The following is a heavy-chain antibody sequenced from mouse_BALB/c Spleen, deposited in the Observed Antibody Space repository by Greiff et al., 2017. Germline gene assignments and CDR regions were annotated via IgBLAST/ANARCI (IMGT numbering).Heavy chain of an antibody. D-gene: IGHD2-2*01. CDR3: ARGEWLRRFAY. J-gene: IGHJ3*01. CDR1: GYTFTSYW. V-gene: IGHV1-7*01. Sequence: QVQLKESGAELAKPGASVKMSCKASGYTFTSYWMHWVKQRPGQGLEWIGYINPSTGYTEYNQKFKDKATLTADKSSSTAYMQLSSLTSEDSAVYYCARGEWLRRFAYWGQGTLVTVSA. CDR2: INPSTGYT.